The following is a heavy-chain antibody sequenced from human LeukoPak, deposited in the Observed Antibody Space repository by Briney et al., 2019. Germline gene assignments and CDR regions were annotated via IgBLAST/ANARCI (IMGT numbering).Heavy chain of an antibody. Sequence: GRSLRLSCTASGFTFGDYAMSWFRQAPGKGPEWVGFIRSKAYGGTTEYAASVKGRFTISRDDSKSIAYLQMNSLKTEDTAVYYCTRDRDSSSWYRGAKFGFDYWGQGTLVTVSS. J-gene: IGHJ4*02. CDR1: GFTFGDYA. CDR2: IRSKAYGGTT. D-gene: IGHD6-13*01. CDR3: TRDRDSSSWYRGAKFGFDY. V-gene: IGHV3-49*03.